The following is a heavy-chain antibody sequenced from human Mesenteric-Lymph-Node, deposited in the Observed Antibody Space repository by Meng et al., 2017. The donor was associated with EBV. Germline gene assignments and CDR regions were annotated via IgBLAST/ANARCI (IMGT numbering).Heavy chain of an antibody. CDR1: GYTFSKYG. CDR3: ARIDGAIAVSTSYY. CDR2: INTNTGNP. Sequence: HPVSSGCWLKKPGASGKVSRKASGYTFSKYGINWVRQAPGQGLEWLGWINTNTGNPTYAQGFTGRFVFSLDSSVSTAYLQISSLEAEDTAVYYCARIDGAIAVSTSYYWGQGSLVTVSS. J-gene: IGHJ4*02. D-gene: IGHD5-24*01. V-gene: IGHV7-4-1*02.